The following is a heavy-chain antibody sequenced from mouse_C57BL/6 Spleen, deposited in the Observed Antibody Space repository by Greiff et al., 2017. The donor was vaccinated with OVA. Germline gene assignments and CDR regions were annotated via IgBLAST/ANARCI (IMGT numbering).Heavy chain of an antibody. J-gene: IGHJ3*01. V-gene: IGHV3-6*01. CDR3: GDGYPWFAY. CDR1: GYSITSGYY. Sequence: SGPGLVKPSQSLSLTCSVTGYSITSGYYWNLIRQLPGNQLELMGFISYDGSNNYNPSLKNRISITRDTSKIQCIRKLDSVTTEDTGTYYCGDGYPWFAYWGQGTLVTVSA. CDR2: ISYDGSN. D-gene: IGHD2-3*01.